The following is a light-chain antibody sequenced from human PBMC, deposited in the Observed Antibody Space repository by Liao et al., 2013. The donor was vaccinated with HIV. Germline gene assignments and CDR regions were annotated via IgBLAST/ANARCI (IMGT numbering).Light chain of an antibody. CDR1: HLGDKD. CDR3: QVWDSDRDHPSVV. J-gene: IGLJ2*01. Sequence: SYELTQPPSVSVSPGQTATITCSGDHLGDKDACWYQQKPGQSPVLVIYYDSDRPSGIPERFSGSKSGNTATLTISRVEAGDEADYYCQVWDSDRDHPSVVFGGGTKLTVL. V-gene: IGLV3-1*01. CDR2: YDS.